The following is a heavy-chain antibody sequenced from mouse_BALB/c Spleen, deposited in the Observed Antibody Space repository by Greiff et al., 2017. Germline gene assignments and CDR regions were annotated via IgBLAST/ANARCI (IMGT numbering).Heavy chain of an antibody. CDR3: ARRGGYGYVWFAY. J-gene: IGHJ3*01. CDR1: GFSLTSYG. Sequence: VQGVESGPGLVAPSQSLSITCTVSGFSLTSYGVHWVRQPPGKGLEWLGVIWAGGSTNYNSALMSRLSISKDNSKSQVFLKMNSLQTDDTAMYYCARRGGYGYVWFAYWGQGTLVTVSA. V-gene: IGHV2-9*02. CDR2: IWAGGST. D-gene: IGHD1-2*01.